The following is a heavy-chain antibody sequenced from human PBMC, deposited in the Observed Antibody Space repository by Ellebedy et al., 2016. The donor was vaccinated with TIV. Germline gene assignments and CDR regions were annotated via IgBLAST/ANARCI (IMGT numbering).Heavy chain of an antibody. D-gene: IGHD6-19*01. CDR1: GGSISSSSYY. J-gene: IGHJ4*02. CDR2: IYYSGST. V-gene: IGHV4-39*07. CDR3: ARVKGVAGTCEF. Sequence: SETLSLTCTVSGGSISSSSYYWGWIRQPPGKGLEWIGSIYYSGSTHYNPSLKSRVTISVDTSKNQFSLKLSSVTAADTAVYYCARVKGVAGTCEFWGQGTLVTVSS.